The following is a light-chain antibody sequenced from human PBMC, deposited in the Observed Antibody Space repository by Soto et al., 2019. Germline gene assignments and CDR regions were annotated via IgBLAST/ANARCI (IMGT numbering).Light chain of an antibody. Sequence: EIVMTQSPATLSVSPGERATLSCRASQSVSSNLAWHQQKPGQAPRILMYGVSSRATGIPDRFSGSGSGTDFTLTISSLEPEDFAVYYCQQRSSWITFGQGTRLEIK. CDR1: QSVSSN. CDR2: GVS. J-gene: IGKJ5*01. V-gene: IGKV3-11*01. CDR3: QQRSSWIT.